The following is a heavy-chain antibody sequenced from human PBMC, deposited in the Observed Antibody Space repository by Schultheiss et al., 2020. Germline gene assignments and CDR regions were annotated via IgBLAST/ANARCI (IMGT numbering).Heavy chain of an antibody. CDR3: ARDQTTVTTFGMDV. CDR2: IWYDGSNK. CDR1: GFTFSSYG. J-gene: IGHJ6*02. D-gene: IGHD4-17*01. V-gene: IGHV3-33*01. Sequence: GGSLRLSCAASGFTFSSYGMHWVRQAPGNGLEWVAVIWYDGSNKYYADSVKGRFTISRDNSTNTLYLQMNSLRAEDTAVYYCARDQTTVTTFGMDVWGQGTTVNVSS.